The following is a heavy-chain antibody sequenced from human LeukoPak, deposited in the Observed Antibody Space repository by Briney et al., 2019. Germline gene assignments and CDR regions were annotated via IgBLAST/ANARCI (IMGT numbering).Heavy chain of an antibody. V-gene: IGHV1-69*13. CDR1: GGTFSSYA. D-gene: IGHD2-21*02. CDR2: IIPIFGTA. Sequence: ASVKVSCTASGGTFSSYAISWVRQAPGQGLEWMGGIIPIFGTANYAQKFQGRVTITADESTSTAYMELSSLRSEDTAVYYCARVTAGAFDIWGQGTMVTVSS. CDR3: ARVTAGAFDI. J-gene: IGHJ3*02.